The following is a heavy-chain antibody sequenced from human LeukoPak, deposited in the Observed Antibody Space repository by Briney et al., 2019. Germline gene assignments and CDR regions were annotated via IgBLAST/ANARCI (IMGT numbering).Heavy chain of an antibody. CDR3: ARDQDYGDYYYYGMDV. J-gene: IGHJ6*02. V-gene: IGHV1-2*02. D-gene: IGHD4-17*01. Sequence: ASVKVSCKASGYTFTGHYMHWVRQAPGQGLEWMGWMNPKSGGTNYAQKFQGRVTLTRDTSISTAYMELSSLKSDDTAIYFCARDQDYGDYYYYGMDVWGQGTTVTVSS. CDR2: MNPKSGGT. CDR1: GYTFTGHY.